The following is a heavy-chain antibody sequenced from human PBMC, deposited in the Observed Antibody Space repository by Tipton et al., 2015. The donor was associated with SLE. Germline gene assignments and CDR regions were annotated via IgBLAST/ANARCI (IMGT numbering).Heavy chain of an antibody. CDR3: ASLSSNYGMDA. V-gene: IGHV3-7*01. CDR1: GFTFSSYR. J-gene: IGHJ6*02. Sequence: SLRLSCAASGFTFSSYRMSWVRQAPGKGLEWVANIKQDGSEKYYVDSVKGRFTISRDNAKKSLYLQMNSLRADDTAVYYCASLSSNYGMDAWGQGTTVTVSS. D-gene: IGHD4-11*01. CDR2: IKQDGSEK.